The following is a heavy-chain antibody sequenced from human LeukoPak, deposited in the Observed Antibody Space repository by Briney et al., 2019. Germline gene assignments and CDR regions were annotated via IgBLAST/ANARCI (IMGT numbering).Heavy chain of an antibody. Sequence: ASVKVSCKASGYTFTSYGISWVRQAPGQGLEWMGWISAYNGNTNYAQKLQGRVTMTTDTSTSTAYMELRSLRSDDTAVYYRARAYGDYSLYYHGMDVWGQGTTVTVSS. CDR2: ISAYNGNT. J-gene: IGHJ6*02. V-gene: IGHV1-18*01. D-gene: IGHD4-17*01. CDR1: GYTFTSYG. CDR3: ARAYGDYSLYYHGMDV.